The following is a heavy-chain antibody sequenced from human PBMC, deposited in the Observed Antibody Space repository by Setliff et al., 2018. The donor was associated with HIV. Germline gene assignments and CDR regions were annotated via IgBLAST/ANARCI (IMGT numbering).Heavy chain of an antibody. J-gene: IGHJ3*02. CDR3: ARDDVGYCSGGSCYHLFDTFDI. D-gene: IGHD2-15*01. CDR2: ISSYNDNT. V-gene: IGHV1-18*04. CDR1: GYSFTAYQ. Sequence: GASVKVSCKTFGYSFTAYQMHWLRQAPGQGLEWMGWISSYNDNTNYALNLQGRVTMTTDTSTSTAYMELRSLRSDDTAVYYCARDDVGYCSGGSCYHLFDTFDIWGQGTVVTVSS.